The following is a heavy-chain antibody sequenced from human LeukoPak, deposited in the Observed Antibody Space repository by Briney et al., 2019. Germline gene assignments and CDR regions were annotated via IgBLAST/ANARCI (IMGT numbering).Heavy chain of an antibody. CDR1: GCIFSSYS. V-gene: IGHV3-48*02. CDR3: AREARDSSGYYYIDY. CDR2: ISFSSSAR. Sequence: PGGSLRLSCAVSGCIFSSYSMNWVRQAPGKGLEWVSYISFSSSARYYADSVMGRFTISRDNAKNSLYLQMNGLRDEDTAVYYCAREARDSSGYYYIDYWGQGTLVTVSS. D-gene: IGHD3-22*01. J-gene: IGHJ4*02.